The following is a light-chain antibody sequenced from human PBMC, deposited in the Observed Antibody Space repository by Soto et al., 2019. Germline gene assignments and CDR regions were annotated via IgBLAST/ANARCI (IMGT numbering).Light chain of an antibody. J-gene: IGKJ5*01. CDR1: QSISGS. Sequence: IQMTQPPSSLSASVGDRVTITCRASQSISGSLNWYQQQPGKAPKLLIYGASTLQSGVPSRFSGSGSGTDSTLTISSLQPDDFATYYCQHSYRPPTFGQGTRLEIK. CDR3: QHSYRPPT. CDR2: GAS. V-gene: IGKV1-39*01.